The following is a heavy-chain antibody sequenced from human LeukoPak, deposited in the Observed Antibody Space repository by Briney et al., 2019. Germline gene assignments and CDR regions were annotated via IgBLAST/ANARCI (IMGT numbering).Heavy chain of an antibody. D-gene: IGHD3-16*01. Sequence: PGGSLRLSCAASGFTVSGTHMSWVRQAPGKGLGWVSAMYTGGTTYYADSVKGRFTISRDNSRNTLFLHMSSLRADDTAVYYCAKDEATSGGGLASWGQGTLDTVSS. CDR1: GFTVSGTH. V-gene: IGHV3-53*01. J-gene: IGHJ4*02. CDR3: AKDEATSGGGLAS. CDR2: MYTGGTT.